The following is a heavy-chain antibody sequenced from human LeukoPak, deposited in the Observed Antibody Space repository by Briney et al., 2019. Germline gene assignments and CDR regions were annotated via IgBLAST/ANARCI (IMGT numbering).Heavy chain of an antibody. J-gene: IGHJ4*02. V-gene: IGHV4-38-2*02. CDR1: GYSISSGYY. Sequence: PSETLSLTCTVSGYSISSGYYWGWIRQPPGKGLEWIGSIYHSGSTYYNPSLKSRVTISVDTSKNQFSLKLSSVTAADTAVYYCAIDGVGYSYGYSDYWGQGTLVTVSS. D-gene: IGHD5-18*01. CDR3: AIDGVGYSYGYSDY. CDR2: IYHSGST.